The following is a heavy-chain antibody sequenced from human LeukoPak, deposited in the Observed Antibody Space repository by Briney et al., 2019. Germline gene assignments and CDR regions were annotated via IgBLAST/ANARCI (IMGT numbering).Heavy chain of an antibody. Sequence: PSETLSLTCTVSGGSISSYYWSWIRQPAGKGLEWIGRIYTSGSTNYNPSLKSRVTMSVDTSKNQFSLELSSVTAADPAVYYCARYCSGGSCYSWFDPWGQGTLVTVSS. CDR2: IYTSGST. D-gene: IGHD2-15*01. V-gene: IGHV4-4*07. CDR1: GGSISSYY. CDR3: ARYCSGGSCYSWFDP. J-gene: IGHJ5*02.